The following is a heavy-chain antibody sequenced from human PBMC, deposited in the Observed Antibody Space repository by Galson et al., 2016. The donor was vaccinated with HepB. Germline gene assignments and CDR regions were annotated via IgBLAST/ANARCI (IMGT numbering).Heavy chain of an antibody. J-gene: IGHJ1*01. V-gene: IGHV4-34*01. CDR2: INHDGGT. Sequence: SETLSLTCGVSGGSFSGYFWSWIRQPPGKGLEWIGEINHDGGTNYDSSLKSRVTISVDTSKNQFSLKLTSVTAAGTAVYYCAREGGAAAGTEYFQHWGQGTLVTVSS. CDR1: GGSFSGYF. D-gene: IGHD6-13*01. CDR3: AREGGAAAGTEYFQH.